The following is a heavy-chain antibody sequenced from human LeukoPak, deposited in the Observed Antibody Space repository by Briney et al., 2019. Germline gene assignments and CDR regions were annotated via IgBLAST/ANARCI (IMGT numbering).Heavy chain of an antibody. Sequence: SETLSLTCTVSGGSISSSSYYWGWIRQPPGKGLEWIGSIYYSGSTYYNPSLKSRVTISVDTSKNQFSLKLSSVTAADTAVYCCARLRTTAIDYWGQGTLVTVSS. D-gene: IGHD4-11*01. J-gene: IGHJ4*02. CDR1: GGSISSSSYY. V-gene: IGHV4-39*07. CDR2: IYYSGST. CDR3: ARLRTTAIDY.